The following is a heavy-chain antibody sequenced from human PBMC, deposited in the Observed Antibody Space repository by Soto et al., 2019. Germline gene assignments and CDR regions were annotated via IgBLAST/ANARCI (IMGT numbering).Heavy chain of an antibody. CDR1: AFTFSAHN. Sequence: EVLLVESGGGLVQPGGSLRLSCAASAFTFSAHNMVWVRQAPGKGLEWVGRSRNKANNYATEYAASVKGRFTISRDDSKNSLYLQMNSLKTEDTAVYYCARDGGIAARHYYGMDVWGQGTTFTVSS. J-gene: IGHJ6*02. D-gene: IGHD6-6*01. CDR2: SRNKANNYAT. CDR3: ARDGGIAARHYYGMDV. V-gene: IGHV3-72*01.